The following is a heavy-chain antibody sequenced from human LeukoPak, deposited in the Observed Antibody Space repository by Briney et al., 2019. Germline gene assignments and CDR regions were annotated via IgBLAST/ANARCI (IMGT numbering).Heavy chain of an antibody. V-gene: IGHV3-23*01. CDR3: AKCGSGSTVYVDV. J-gene: IGHJ6*03. D-gene: IGHD1-26*01. CDR2: ISGSGSNT. Sequence: SGGSLRLSCAASGFLFSNYAMRWVRQAPCQGLEWVSGISGSGSNTYYGDSVKGRFTISRDNSKNTLYLQMNSLRAEDTAVYYCAKCGSGSTVYVDVWGKGTTVTVSS. CDR1: GFLFSNYA.